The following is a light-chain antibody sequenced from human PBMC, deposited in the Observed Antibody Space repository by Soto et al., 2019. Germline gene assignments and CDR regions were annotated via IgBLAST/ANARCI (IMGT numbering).Light chain of an antibody. Sequence: EIVLTQSPATLSLSPGERATPSCRASQTVSSSLAWYQQKPGQAPRLLIYEASNRATGIPDRFSGSGSGTDFTLTISRLEPEDFAVYYCQQYGSSPPITFGQGTRLEIK. CDR2: EAS. J-gene: IGKJ5*01. CDR3: QQYGSSPPIT. V-gene: IGKV3-20*01. CDR1: QTVSSS.